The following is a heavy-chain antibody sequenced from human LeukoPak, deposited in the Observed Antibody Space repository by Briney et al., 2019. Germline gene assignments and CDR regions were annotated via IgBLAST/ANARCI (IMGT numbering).Heavy chain of an antibody. Sequence: PSETLSLTCAVYGGSFSGYHWSWIRQPPGKGLEWIGEINHSGSTNYNPSLKSRVTISVDTSKNQFSLKLSSVTAADTAVYYCARGTTVYCVWGQGTTVTVSS. D-gene: IGHD1-14*01. CDR3: ARGTTVYCV. CDR1: GGSFSGYH. CDR2: INHSGST. V-gene: IGHV4-34*01. J-gene: IGHJ6*02.